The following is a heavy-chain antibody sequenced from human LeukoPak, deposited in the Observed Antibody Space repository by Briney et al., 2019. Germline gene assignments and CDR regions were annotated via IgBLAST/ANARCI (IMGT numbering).Heavy chain of an antibody. CDR3: ARDSYYYGSGSYYNY. V-gene: IGHV1-18*01. CDR2: ISAYNGNT. CDR1: GYTFTSYG. Sequence: EASVKVSCKASGYTFTSYGISWVRQAPGQGLEWMGWISAYNGNTNYAQKLQGRVTMTTDASTSTAYMEMRSLRSDDTAVYYCARDSYYYGSGSYYNYWGQGTLVTVSS. J-gene: IGHJ4*02. D-gene: IGHD3-10*01.